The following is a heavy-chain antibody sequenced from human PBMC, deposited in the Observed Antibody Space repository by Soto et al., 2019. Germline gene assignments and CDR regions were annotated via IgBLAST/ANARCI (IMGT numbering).Heavy chain of an antibody. CDR2: IYYSGST. Sequence: PSETLSLTCTVSGGSISSGDYYWSWIRQPPGKGLEWIGYIYYSGSTYYNPSLKSRVTISVDTSKNQFSLKLSSVTAADTAVYYCARAAAGIYYYGMDVWGQRTTVTVS. CDR3: ARAAAGIYYYGMDV. D-gene: IGHD6-13*01. CDR1: GGSISSGDYY. J-gene: IGHJ6*02. V-gene: IGHV4-30-4*01.